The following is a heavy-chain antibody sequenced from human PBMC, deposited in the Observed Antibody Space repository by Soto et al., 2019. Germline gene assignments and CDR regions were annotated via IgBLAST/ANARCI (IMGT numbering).Heavy chain of an antibody. CDR3: ARDIGFDYVN. J-gene: IGHJ4*02. V-gene: IGHV3-7*01. CDR2: IKEDGSEI. D-gene: IGHD3-16*01. CDR1: VFNLRSYW. Sequence: GSLRLSCAVSVFNLRSYWMSWVRQAPGKGLEWVASIKEDGSEIYYLQSVRGRFAISRDSAGNALQLAMNYLSAEDTATYFCARDIGFDYVNWGQGTLVTVSS.